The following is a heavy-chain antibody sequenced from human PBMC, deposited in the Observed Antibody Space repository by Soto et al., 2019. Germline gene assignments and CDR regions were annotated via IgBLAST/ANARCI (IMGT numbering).Heavy chain of an antibody. V-gene: IGHV3-23*01. CDR3: AKDHALGYCSSTSCYGGGTD. J-gene: IGHJ4*02. CDR1: GFTFSSYA. D-gene: IGHD2-2*01. Sequence: EVQLLESGGGLVQPGGSLRLSCAASGFTFSSYAMSWVRQAPGKGLEWVSAISGSGGSTYYADSVKGRFTISRDNSKNTLYLQMNSLRAEETAVYYCAKDHALGYCSSTSCYGGGTDWGQGTLVTVSS. CDR2: ISGSGGST.